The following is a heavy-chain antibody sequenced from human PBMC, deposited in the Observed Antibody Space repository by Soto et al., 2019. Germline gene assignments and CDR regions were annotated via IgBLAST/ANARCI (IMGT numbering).Heavy chain of an antibody. D-gene: IGHD1-20*01. CDR2: IWYDGSNK. V-gene: IGHV3-33*01. J-gene: IGHJ6*02. CDR1: GFTFSSYG. Sequence: GGSLRLSCAASGFTFSSYGMHWVRQAPGKGLEWVAVIWYDGSNKYYADSVKGRFTISRDNSKNTLYLQMNSLRAEDTAVYYCARGLITASYGMDVWGQGTTVTVS. CDR3: ARGLITASYGMDV.